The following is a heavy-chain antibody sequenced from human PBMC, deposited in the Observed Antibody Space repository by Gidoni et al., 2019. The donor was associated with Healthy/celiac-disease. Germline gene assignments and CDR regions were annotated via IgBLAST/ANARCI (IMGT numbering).Heavy chain of an antibody. CDR1: GFTFSSYG. CDR2: ISYDGSNK. CDR3: AKDPHSSTPYYFDY. J-gene: IGHJ4*02. D-gene: IGHD6-13*01. Sequence: QVQLVESGGAVVQLGRSRRLSCAASGFTFSSYGMHWVRQAPGKGLEWVAVISYDGSNKYYADSVKGRFTISRDNSKNTLYLQMNSLRAEDTAVYYCAKDPHSSTPYYFDYWGQGTLVTVSS. V-gene: IGHV3-30*18.